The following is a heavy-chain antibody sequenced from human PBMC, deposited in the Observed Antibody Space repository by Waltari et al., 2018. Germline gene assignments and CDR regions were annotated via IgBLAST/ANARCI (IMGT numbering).Heavy chain of an antibody. D-gene: IGHD2-15*01. Sequence: QVQLQESGPGLVKPSETLSLTCAVSDYSISSGYYWAWIRQPPGKGLEWIGTIYHSGRTYYNPSLKSRVTISVDTSKNQFSRKLRSVTAADTAVYYCAREYCSGGRCTPPYYFEYWGQGALVTVSS. CDR1: DYSISSGYY. J-gene: IGHJ4*02. V-gene: IGHV4-38-2*02. CDR2: IYHSGRT. CDR3: AREYCSGGRCTPPYYFEY.